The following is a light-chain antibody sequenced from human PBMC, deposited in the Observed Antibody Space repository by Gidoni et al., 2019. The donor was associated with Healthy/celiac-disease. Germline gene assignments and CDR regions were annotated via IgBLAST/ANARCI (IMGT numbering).Light chain of an antibody. CDR2: EDN. Sequence: NFMLTQPHSVSESPGKPVTISCTRSSGSIATNYVQWYQQRPASAPTTVIYEDNQRPSGVPDRFSGSIDSSSNSASLTISGLKTEDEADYYCQSYDSSNHWVFGGGTKLTVL. V-gene: IGLV6-57*04. CDR1: SGSIATNY. CDR3: QSYDSSNHWV. J-gene: IGLJ3*02.